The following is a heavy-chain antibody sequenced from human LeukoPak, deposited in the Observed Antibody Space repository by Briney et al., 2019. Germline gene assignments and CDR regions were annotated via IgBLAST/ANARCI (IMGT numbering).Heavy chain of an antibody. CDR1: GGSFSGYY. V-gene: IGHV4-34*01. CDR3: ARGVLADTLDY. Sequence: SETLSLTCAVYGGSFSGYYWSWIRQPPGKGLEWIGEINHSGSTNYNPSLKSRVTISVDTSKNQFSLKLSSVTAADTAVYYCARGVLADTLDYRGQGTLVTVSS. J-gene: IGHJ4*02. D-gene: IGHD3-3*02. CDR2: INHSGST.